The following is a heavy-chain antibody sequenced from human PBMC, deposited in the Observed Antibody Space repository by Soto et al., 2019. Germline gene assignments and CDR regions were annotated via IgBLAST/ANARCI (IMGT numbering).Heavy chain of an antibody. D-gene: IGHD2-21*01. CDR1: GGSFTGYY. CDR2: INHSGST. J-gene: IGHJ4*02. Sequence: XXTLSLPCAVFGGSFTGYYWSWIRQPPGKGLEWIAEINHSGSTNYSPSLKSRVTISVDTSKNQFSLSLSSVTAADTAVYYCARTVVKSFDYWGQGTLVTVSS. V-gene: IGHV4-34*01. CDR3: ARTVVKSFDY.